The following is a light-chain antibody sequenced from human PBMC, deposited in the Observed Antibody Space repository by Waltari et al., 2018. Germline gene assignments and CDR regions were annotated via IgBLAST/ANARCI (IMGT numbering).Light chain of an antibody. CDR2: RDT. Sequence: SYELTQPPSVSVSPGQTARITCSGEALPRQFTSWYQQRPGQAPIMLMYRDTERPSVIPERFSGSSSGTIVTLTITGVQAEDEADYYCQSTDSSGSFVGFGGGTRLTVL. J-gene: IGLJ2*01. CDR3: QSTDSSGSFVG. V-gene: IGLV3-25*03. CDR1: ALPRQF.